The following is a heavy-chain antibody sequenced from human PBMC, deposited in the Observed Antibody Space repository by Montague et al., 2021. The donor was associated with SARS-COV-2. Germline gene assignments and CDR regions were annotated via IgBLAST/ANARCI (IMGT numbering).Heavy chain of an antibody. J-gene: IGHJ4*02. CDR1: GGSISSFY. Sequence: SETLSLTCTVSGGSISSFYWSWFRQPPGKGLEWIGYISDSGSTNYNPSLTSRATMSVDTSKNQFPLKVNSVTAAATAAYYCARHYSATLPAVYWGQGTLVTVSS. D-gene: IGHD2-15*01. CDR3: ARHYSATLPAVY. V-gene: IGHV4-59*12. CDR2: ISDSGST.